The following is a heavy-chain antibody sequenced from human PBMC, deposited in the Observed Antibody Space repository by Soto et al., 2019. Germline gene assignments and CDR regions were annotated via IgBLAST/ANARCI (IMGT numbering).Heavy chain of an antibody. J-gene: IGHJ3*02. Sequence: QVQLVQSGAEVKKPGSSVKVSCKASGGSFSSNAISWVRQAPGQGLEWMGGIIPILGSANYAQKFQDRLTITADGSTTTTYMELNSLRSVDAAVYYCASRERVDAFDIWGQGTLVTVS. CDR1: GGSFSSNA. V-gene: IGHV1-69*01. CDR2: IIPILGSA. D-gene: IGHD1-26*01. CDR3: ASRERVDAFDI.